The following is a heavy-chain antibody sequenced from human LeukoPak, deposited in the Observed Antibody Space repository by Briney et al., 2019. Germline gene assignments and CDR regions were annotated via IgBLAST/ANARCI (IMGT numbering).Heavy chain of an antibody. CDR1: GGSVSSGSHY. D-gene: IGHD5-18*01. CDR3: ARGRGYSYGVDY. V-gene: IGHV4-61*01. Sequence: SETLSLTCTVSGGSVSSGSHYWGWIRQPPGKGLEWIGLFYNSGSTNYNPSLKSRVTISVDTSKNQFSLKLTSVTAADTAVYYCARGRGYSYGVDYWGQGTLVTVSS. J-gene: IGHJ4*02. CDR2: FYNSGST.